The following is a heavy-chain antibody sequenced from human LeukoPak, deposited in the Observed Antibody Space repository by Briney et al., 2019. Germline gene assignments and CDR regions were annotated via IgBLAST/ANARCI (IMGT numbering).Heavy chain of an antibody. V-gene: IGHV3-21*01. CDR3: ARDYGYGFDY. CDR2: ITSSSTYI. D-gene: IGHD5-18*01. J-gene: IGHJ4*02. Sequence: TGGSLRLSCAAPGFTFSTYNMNWVRQAPGKGLEWVSSITSSSTYIYYADSVKGRFTISRDNAKNSLYLQMNSLSPDDTAVYYCARDYGYGFDYWGQGTLVTVSS. CDR1: GFTFSTYN.